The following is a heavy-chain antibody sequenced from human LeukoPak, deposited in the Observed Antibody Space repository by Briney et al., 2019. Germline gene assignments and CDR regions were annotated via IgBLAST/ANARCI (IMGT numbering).Heavy chain of an antibody. V-gene: IGHV3-23*01. CDR2: ISGSGGST. CDR1: GFTVSSNY. CDR3: AKGRYYYDSSGYYFDY. D-gene: IGHD3-22*01. J-gene: IGHJ4*02. Sequence: GGSLRLSCAASGFTVSSNYMSWVRQAPGKGLEWVSAISGSGGSTYYADSVKGRFTISRDNSKNTLYLQMNSLRAEDTAVYYCAKGRYYYDSSGYYFDYWGQGTLVTVSS.